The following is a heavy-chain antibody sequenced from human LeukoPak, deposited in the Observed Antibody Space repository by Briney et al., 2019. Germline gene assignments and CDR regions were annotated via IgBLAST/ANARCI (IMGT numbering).Heavy chain of an antibody. CDR1: GYTFTVYY. CDR2: INPNSGGT. D-gene: IGHD3-3*01. V-gene: IGHV1-2*02. Sequence: ASVKLSCKASGYTFTVYYMHWVRHPPGQGLEWRGWINPNSGGTNYAQKFQGRVTMTRDTSISTAYMGLSRLRSDDTAVYYCARADGGYYDFWSGYSSNWFDPWGQGTLVTVSS. J-gene: IGHJ5*02. CDR3: ARADGGYYDFWSGYSSNWFDP.